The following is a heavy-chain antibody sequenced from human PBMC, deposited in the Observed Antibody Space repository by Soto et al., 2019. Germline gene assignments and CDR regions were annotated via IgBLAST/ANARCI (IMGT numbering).Heavy chain of an antibody. V-gene: IGHV3-7*01. CDR1: GFTFSNYW. Sequence: EVQLVESGGGLVQPGGSLRLSCAASGFTFSNYWMNWVRQAPGKGLEWVANIKQDGSEKYYGDSVKGRFTISRDNAKNLLYLQMNSLRAEDTAVYYCARDGDWGQGTLGTVSS. J-gene: IGHJ4*02. D-gene: IGHD3-16*01. CDR3: ARDGD. CDR2: IKQDGSEK.